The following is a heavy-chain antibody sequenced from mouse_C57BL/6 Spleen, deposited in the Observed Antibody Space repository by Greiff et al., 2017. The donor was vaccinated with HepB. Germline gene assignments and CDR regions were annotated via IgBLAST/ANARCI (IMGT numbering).Heavy chain of an antibody. Sequence: QLQQSGAELVRPGTSVKVSCKASGYAFTNYLIEWVKQRPGQGLEWIGVINPGSGGTNYNEKFKGKATLTADKSSSTAYMQLSSLTSEDSAVYFCARDGNNLFAYWGQGTLVTVSA. V-gene: IGHV1-54*01. J-gene: IGHJ3*01. CDR1: GYAFTNYL. CDR3: ARDGNNLFAY. D-gene: IGHD2-1*01. CDR2: INPGSGGT.